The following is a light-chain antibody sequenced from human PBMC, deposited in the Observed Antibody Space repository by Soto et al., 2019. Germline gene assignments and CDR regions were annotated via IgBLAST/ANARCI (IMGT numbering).Light chain of an antibody. Sequence: EIVLTQSPGTLSLSPGERATLSCRASQSVSSSYLAWYQQKPGQAPRLLIYGASSRATGIPDRFSGSGSGTDFTITISRLEPEDFAVYYCQQYGSSPRFTFGRGTKVDIK. CDR2: GAS. CDR1: QSVSSSY. J-gene: IGKJ3*01. V-gene: IGKV3-20*01. CDR3: QQYGSSPRFT.